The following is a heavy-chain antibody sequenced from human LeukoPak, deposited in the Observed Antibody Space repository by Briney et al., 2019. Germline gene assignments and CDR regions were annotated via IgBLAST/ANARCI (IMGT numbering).Heavy chain of an antibody. J-gene: IGHJ4*02. D-gene: IGHD3-3*01. Sequence: PGGSLRLSCAASGFTFSSYGMHWVRQAPGKGLEWVAVISYDGSNKYYADSVKGRFTISRDNSKNTLYLQMNSLRAEDTAVYYCAKDDGAYYYYFDYWGQGTLVTVSS. V-gene: IGHV3-30*18. CDR1: GFTFSSYG. CDR3: AKDDGAYYYYFDY. CDR2: ISYDGSNK.